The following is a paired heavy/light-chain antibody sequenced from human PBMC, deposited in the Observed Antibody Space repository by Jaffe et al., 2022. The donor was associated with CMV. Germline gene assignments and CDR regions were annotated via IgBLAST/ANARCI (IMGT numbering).Light chain of an antibody. CDR1: QSVNSY. J-gene: IGKJ2*01. CDR2: DAS. Sequence: EIVLTQSPATLSLSPGERATLSCRASQSVNSYLAWYQQKPGQAPRLLIYDASNRATGIPARFSGSGSGTDFTLAISSLEPEDFAVYFCQQRSSWPPLYTFGQGTKLEIK. V-gene: IGKV3-11*01. CDR3: QQRSSWPPLYT.
Heavy chain of an antibody. Sequence: QVTLRESGPALVKPTQTLTLTCTFSGFSFSTRGMCVSWIRQPPGKALEWLALIDWDDDKFYSTSLKTRLTISKDTSKNQVVLTMTNMDPVDTATYYCARIFGYDTSGYYYGPHDYWGQGTLVTVSS. V-gene: IGHV2-70*01. CDR3: ARIFGYDTSGYYYGPHDY. CDR1: GFSFSTRGMC. J-gene: IGHJ4*02. D-gene: IGHD3-22*01. CDR2: IDWDDDK.